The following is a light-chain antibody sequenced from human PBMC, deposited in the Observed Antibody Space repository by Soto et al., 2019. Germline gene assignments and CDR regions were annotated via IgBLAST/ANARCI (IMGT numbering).Light chain of an antibody. CDR1: DSIKSY. V-gene: IGKV1-39*01. CDR2: GVS. CDR3: QQSNTGPNT. J-gene: IGKJ5*01. Sequence: DTQMTQSTSSLSASVGDRVTISCRASDSIKSYLNWYQQKPGKAPKLLIYGVSNLQSGVPSRFSGSVSGTDFTLTISSLQPEDFANYYCQQSNTGPNTFGQGTRLEIK.